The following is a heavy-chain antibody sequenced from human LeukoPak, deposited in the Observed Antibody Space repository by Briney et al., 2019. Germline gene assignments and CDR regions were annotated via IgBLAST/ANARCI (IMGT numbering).Heavy chain of an antibody. CDR1: GFTFSSYS. J-gene: IGHJ4*02. V-gene: IGHV3-21*01. CDR2: ISSSSSYI. Sequence: GALRLSCAASGFTFSSYSMNWVRQAPGKGLEWVSSISSSSSYIYYADSVKGRFTISRDNAKNSLYLQMNSLRAEDTAVYYCARAPGPLLRFLEWSEKPYYFDYWGQGTLVTVSS. CDR3: ARAPGPLLRFLEWSEKPYYFDY. D-gene: IGHD3-3*01.